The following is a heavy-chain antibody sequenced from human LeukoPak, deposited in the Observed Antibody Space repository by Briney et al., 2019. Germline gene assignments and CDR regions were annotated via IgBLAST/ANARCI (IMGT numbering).Heavy chain of an antibody. CDR3: RCEVGDRAGGDEFDY. CDR2: IKSKTDGGTT. Sequence: PGGSLRLSCAASGFTFSNAWMKWVRQVPGKGLEWVGRIKSKTDGGTTDYAAPVKGRFTISRDDSKNTLYLQMNSLKTEDTAVYYCRCEVGDRAGGDEFDYRGQGTLVTVSS. CDR1: GFTFSNAW. V-gene: IGHV3-15*07. D-gene: IGHD1-26*01. J-gene: IGHJ4*02.